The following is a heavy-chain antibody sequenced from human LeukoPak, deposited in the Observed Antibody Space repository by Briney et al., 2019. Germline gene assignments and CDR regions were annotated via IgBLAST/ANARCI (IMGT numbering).Heavy chain of an antibody. CDR1: GFTFSSYG. CDR3: AKAGLVRGGALDS. J-gene: IGHJ4*02. D-gene: IGHD4/OR15-4a*01. Sequence: GGSLRLSCAASGFTFSSYGMHWVRQAPGKGLEWVAFIRYDGSNKYNADSVKGRFTISRDNSKNTLYLQMNSLRVEDTAVYYCAKAGLVRGGALDSWGQGTLVTVSS. CDR2: IRYDGSNK. V-gene: IGHV3-30*02.